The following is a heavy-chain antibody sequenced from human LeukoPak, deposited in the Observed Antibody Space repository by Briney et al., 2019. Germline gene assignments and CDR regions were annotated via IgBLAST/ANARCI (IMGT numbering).Heavy chain of an antibody. Sequence: ASVKVSCKASGGTFSSYAISWVRQAPGQGLEWTGGIIPIFGTANYAQKFQGRVTITADESTSTAYMELSSLRSEDTAVYYCARAFYDSSGDFDYWGQGTLVTVSS. CDR1: GGTFSSYA. CDR2: IIPIFGTA. J-gene: IGHJ4*02. CDR3: ARAFYDSSGDFDY. D-gene: IGHD3-22*01. V-gene: IGHV1-69*13.